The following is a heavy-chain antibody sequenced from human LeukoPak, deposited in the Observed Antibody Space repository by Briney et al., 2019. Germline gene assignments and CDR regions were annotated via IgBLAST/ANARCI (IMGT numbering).Heavy chain of an antibody. CDR1: GGSFSGYY. CDR3: ARFRAAAGNNWFDP. Sequence: SETLSLTCAVYGGSFSGYYWSWIRPPPGKGLEWIGEINHSGSTNYNPSLKSRVTISVDTSKNQFSLKLSSVTAADTAVYYCARFRAAAGNNWFDPWGQGTLVTVSS. CDR2: INHSGST. J-gene: IGHJ5*02. V-gene: IGHV4-34*01. D-gene: IGHD6-13*01.